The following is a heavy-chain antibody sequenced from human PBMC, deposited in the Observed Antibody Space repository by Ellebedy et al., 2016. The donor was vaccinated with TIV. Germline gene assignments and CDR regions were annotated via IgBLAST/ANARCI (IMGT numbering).Heavy chain of an antibody. CDR2: ISGSGGDT. Sequence: GESLKISCAASGFIFSSYGMHWVRKAPGKGLEWVSSISGSGGDTYYPDSVKGRFTISRDNSKNTLYLQMDSLGAEDTAVHYCAIISESIRIGYWGQGTLVTVSS. V-gene: IGHV3-23*01. CDR3: AIISESIRIGY. J-gene: IGHJ4*02. CDR1: GFIFSSYG. D-gene: IGHD1-26*01.